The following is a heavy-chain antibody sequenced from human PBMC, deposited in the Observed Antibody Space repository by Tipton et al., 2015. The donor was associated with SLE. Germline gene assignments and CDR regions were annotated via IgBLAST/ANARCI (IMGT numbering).Heavy chain of an antibody. V-gene: IGHV4-31*03. CDR1: GDAISRGVSH. CDR2: IYYSGST. CDR3: ARTPCSGGSCAHYFDY. Sequence: TLSLTCTVSGDAISRGVSHWSWIRQHPGKALEWIGYIYYSGSTYYNPSLESRDTISVDTSKKQFSLKLSSVTAADTAVYYCARTPCSGGSCAHYFDYWGQGTLVTVSA. J-gene: IGHJ4*02. D-gene: IGHD2-15*01.